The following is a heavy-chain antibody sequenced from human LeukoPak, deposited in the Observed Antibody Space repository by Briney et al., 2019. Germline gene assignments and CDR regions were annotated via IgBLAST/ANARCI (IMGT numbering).Heavy chain of an antibody. J-gene: IGHJ4*02. Sequence: SETLSLTCTVSGGSISSGYYWSWIRQHPGKGLEWIGYIYYSGTTSYNPSLKSRLTMSVDTSKKQFSLRLNSVTAADTAVYYCVRDGGYGSGSYYFDYWGQGTLVTVSS. CDR2: IYYSGTT. V-gene: IGHV4-31*03. CDR1: GGSISSGYY. CDR3: VRDGGYGSGSYYFDY. D-gene: IGHD3-10*01.